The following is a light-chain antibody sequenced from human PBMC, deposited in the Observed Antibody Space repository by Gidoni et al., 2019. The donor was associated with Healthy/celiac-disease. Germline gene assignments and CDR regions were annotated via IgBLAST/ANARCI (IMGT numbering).Light chain of an antibody. V-gene: IGKV3-15*01. CDR2: GAS. CDR3: QQYSNWRT. Sequence: EIVMTQSPATLSVSPGERATLSCRASQSVSSNLAWYQQKPGQAPRLLIYGASTRATGIPARFSGSGSGTEFTLTISSRQSEDFAVYYCQQYSNWRTFGQGTKVEIK. J-gene: IGKJ1*01. CDR1: QSVSSN.